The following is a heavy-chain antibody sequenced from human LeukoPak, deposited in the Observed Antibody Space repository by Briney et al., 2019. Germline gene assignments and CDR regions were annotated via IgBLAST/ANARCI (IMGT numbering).Heavy chain of an antibody. V-gene: IGHV4-59*12. Sequence: PSETLSLTCTVSGGSISSYYWSWIRQPPGKGLEWIGYIYYSGSTNYNPSLKSRVTISVDTSKNQFSLKLSSVTAADTAVYCCAREGYSYGIDYWGQGTLVTVSS. CDR3: AREGYSYGIDY. CDR1: GGSISSYY. CDR2: IYYSGST. J-gene: IGHJ4*02. D-gene: IGHD5-18*01.